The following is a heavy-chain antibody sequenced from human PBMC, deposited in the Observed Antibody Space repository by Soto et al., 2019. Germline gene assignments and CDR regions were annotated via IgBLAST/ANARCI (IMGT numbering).Heavy chain of an antibody. J-gene: IGHJ6*03. CDR3: AGLLDDPGGGGYYYMDV. D-gene: IGHD1-1*01. Sequence: GESLKISCKGSGYSFTSYWIGWVRQMPGKGLEWMGIIYPGDSDTRYSPSFQGQVTISADKSISTAYLQWSSLKASDTAMYYCAGLLDDPGGGGYYYMDVWGEGTTVTVSS. V-gene: IGHV5-51*01. CDR2: IYPGDSDT. CDR1: GYSFTSYW.